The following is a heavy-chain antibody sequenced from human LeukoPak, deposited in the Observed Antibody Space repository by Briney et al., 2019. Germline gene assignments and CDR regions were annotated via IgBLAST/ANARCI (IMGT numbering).Heavy chain of an antibody. V-gene: IGHV4-34*01. CDR2: INHSGST. CDR1: GGSFSGYY. D-gene: IGHD2-15*01. CDR3: ARGPGLLLLDY. Sequence: PSETLSLTCAVYGGSFSGYYWSWIRQPPGKGLEWIGEINHSGSTNYNPSLKSRVTISVDTSKNQFSLKLSSVTAADTAVYYCARGPGLLLLDYWGQGTLVTVSS. J-gene: IGHJ4*02.